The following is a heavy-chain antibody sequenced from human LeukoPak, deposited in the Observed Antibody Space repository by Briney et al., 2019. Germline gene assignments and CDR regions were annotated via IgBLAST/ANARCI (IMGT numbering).Heavy chain of an antibody. J-gene: IGHJ4*02. D-gene: IGHD3-22*01. V-gene: IGHV4-59*01. CDR1: GGSISSYY. CDR2: IYYSGST. CDR3: ARSLNYYYYDSSGYYQEYYFDY. Sequence: SETLSLTCTVSGGSISSYYWSWIRQPPGKGLEWIGYIYYSGSTNYNPSLKSRVTISVDTSKDQFSLKLSSVTAADTAVYYCARSLNYYYYDSSGYYQEYYFDYWGQGTLVTVSS.